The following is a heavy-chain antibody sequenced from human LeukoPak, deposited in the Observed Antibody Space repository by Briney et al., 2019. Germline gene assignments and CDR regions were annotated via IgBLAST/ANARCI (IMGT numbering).Heavy chain of an antibody. J-gene: IGHJ4*02. CDR2: INSDGSST. CDR3: ARDLNGGNSLDF. D-gene: IGHD4-23*01. V-gene: IGHV3-74*01. CDR1: GFTFSNYW. Sequence: GGSLRLSCAASGFTFSNYWMHWVRQDSGKGLVWVSRINSDGSSTNYADSVKGRFTISRDNANNTLLLQMNSLRAEDTAVYYCARDLNGGNSLDFWGQGTLVTVSS.